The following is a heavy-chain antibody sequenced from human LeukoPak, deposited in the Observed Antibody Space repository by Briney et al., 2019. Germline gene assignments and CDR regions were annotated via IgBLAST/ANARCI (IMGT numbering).Heavy chain of an antibody. CDR1: GGSISSSSYY. CDR3: AKHGVGDQDAFDM. CDR2: SYYSGST. J-gene: IGHJ3*02. D-gene: IGHD2-2*01. V-gene: IGHV4-39*01. Sequence: SETLSRNGTGSGGSISSSSYYWGSIRQPPGKGLEWIGGSYYSGSTYYYPARKSRVRISFDTTKNQVQRNLSSVAAAATSGDYCAKHGVGDQDAFDMWGQGTMVSVSS.